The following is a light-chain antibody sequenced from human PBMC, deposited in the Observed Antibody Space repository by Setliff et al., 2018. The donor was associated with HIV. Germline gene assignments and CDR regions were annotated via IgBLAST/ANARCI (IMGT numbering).Light chain of an antibody. V-gene: IGLV1-40*01. CDR2: GNN. Sequence: QSVLTQPPSVSGTPGQRVTISCTGSSSNFGAGYDVHWYQQLPGTAPKLLISGNNNRPSGVPDRFSGSKSGTSASLAITGLQAEGEADYYCQSYDSSLSAYVFGTGTKVTVL. CDR3: QSYDSSLSAYV. CDR1: SSNFGAGYD. J-gene: IGLJ1*01.